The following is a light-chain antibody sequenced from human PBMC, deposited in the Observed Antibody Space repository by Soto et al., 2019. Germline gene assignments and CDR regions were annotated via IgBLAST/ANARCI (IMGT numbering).Light chain of an antibody. CDR2: DAS. Sequence: DIQMTQSPSTLSASVGDRVTITCRASQSISSWLAWYQQKPGKAPKLLIYDASSLESGVPSRFSRSGSGTEFTLSLSSLQPYDFETYYCQQYNSYSRAFGQGTKVEIK. CDR1: QSISSW. J-gene: IGKJ1*01. V-gene: IGKV1-5*01. CDR3: QQYNSYSRA.